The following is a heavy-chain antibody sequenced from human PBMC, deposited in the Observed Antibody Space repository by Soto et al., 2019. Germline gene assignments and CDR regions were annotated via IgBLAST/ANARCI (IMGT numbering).Heavy chain of an antibody. D-gene: IGHD2-15*01. Sequence: KPSETLSLTCTVSGGSISSYYWSWIRQPPGKGLEWIGYIYYSGSTNYNPSLKSRVTISVDTSKNQFSLKLSSVTAADTAVYYCASSGYCSGGSCYHTSNYFDYWGQGTLVTVSS. CDR1: GGSISSYY. CDR2: IYYSGST. CDR3: ASSGYCSGGSCYHTSNYFDY. J-gene: IGHJ4*02. V-gene: IGHV4-59*01.